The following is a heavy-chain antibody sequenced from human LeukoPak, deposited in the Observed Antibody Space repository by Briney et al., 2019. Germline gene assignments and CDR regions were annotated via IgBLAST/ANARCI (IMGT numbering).Heavy chain of an antibody. CDR1: GYTFTGYY. CDR2: INPYSGAT. V-gene: IGHV1-2*02. D-gene: IGHD2-21*01. Sequence: GASVKVSCKASGYTFTGYYMHWVRQAPGQGLEWMGWINPYSGATNYAQKFQGRVTMTRDTSISTAYMDLSSLKSGDTAVYYCARAHIGNDLFIDYWGQGTLVTVSS. J-gene: IGHJ4*02. CDR3: ARAHIGNDLFIDY.